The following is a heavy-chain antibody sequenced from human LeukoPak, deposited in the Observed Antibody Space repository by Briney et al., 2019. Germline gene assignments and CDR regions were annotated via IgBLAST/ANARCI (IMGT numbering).Heavy chain of an antibody. D-gene: IGHD6-19*01. CDR3: ARGRIAVAGSYFDY. CDR1: GGSFSGDY. V-gene: IGHV4-34*01. CDR2: INHSGST. J-gene: IGHJ4*02. Sequence: PSETLSLTCAVYGGSFSGDYWSWIRQPPGKGLEWIGEINHSGSTNYNPSLKSRVTISVDTSKNQFSLKLSSVTAADTAVYYCARGRIAVAGSYFDYWGQGTLVTVSS.